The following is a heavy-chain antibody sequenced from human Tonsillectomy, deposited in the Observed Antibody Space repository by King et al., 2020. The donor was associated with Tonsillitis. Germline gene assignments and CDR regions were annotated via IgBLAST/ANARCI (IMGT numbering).Heavy chain of an antibody. Sequence: VQLVESGGGLVQPGRSLRLSCTASGFTFGDYAMSWFRQAPGKGLEWVGFIRSKAYGGTTEYAASVKGRFTISRDDSKRIAYLQMNSLKTEEPAVYFWTEGPPLQDFVWFPGPGVDYWGRGAQVTVPS. D-gene: IGHD3-9*01. CDR1: GFTFGDYA. CDR2: IRSKAYGGTT. CDR3: TEGPPLQDFVWFPGPGVDY. J-gene: IGHJ4*02. V-gene: IGHV3-49*03.